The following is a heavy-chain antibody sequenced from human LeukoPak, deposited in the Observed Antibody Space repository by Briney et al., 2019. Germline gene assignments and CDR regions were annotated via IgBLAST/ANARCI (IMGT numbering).Heavy chain of an antibody. Sequence: ASVKVSCKASGYTFTSYGISWVRQAPGQGLEWMGWISAYNGNTNHAQKLQGRVTMTTDTSPSTAYMELRSLRSDDTAVYYCTRVDVVVTASFGYWGQGTLVTVSS. V-gene: IGHV1-18*01. D-gene: IGHD2-21*02. J-gene: IGHJ4*02. CDR1: GYTFTSYG. CDR3: TRVDVVVTASFGY. CDR2: ISAYNGNT.